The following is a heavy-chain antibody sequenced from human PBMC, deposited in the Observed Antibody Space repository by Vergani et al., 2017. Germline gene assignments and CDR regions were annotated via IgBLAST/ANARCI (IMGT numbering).Heavy chain of an antibody. CDR2: FDPEDGET. J-gene: IGHJ6*02. V-gene: IGHV1-24*01. D-gene: IGHD5-12*01. CDR3: ATPRLRFSYYYYYGMDV. CDR1: GYTLTELS. Sequence: QVQLVQSGAEVKKPGASVKVSCKVSGYTLTELSMHWVRQAPGQGLEWMGGFDPEDGETIYAQKFQGRVPMTEETSTDTAYMELSSLRSEDTAVYYCATPRLRFSYYYYYGMDVWGQGTTVTVSS.